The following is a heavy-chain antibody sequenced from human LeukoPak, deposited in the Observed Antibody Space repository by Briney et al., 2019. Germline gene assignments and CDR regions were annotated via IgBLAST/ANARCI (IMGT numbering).Heavy chain of an antibody. CDR2: TSYDESNK. V-gene: IGHV3-30*04. CDR1: GFTFSTYS. CDR3: ARGATNDFWSGYGWFDP. Sequence: PGGSLRLSCAASGFTFSTYSMHWVRQAPGKGLEWVALTSYDESNKFYAHSVKGRFTNSRDNSKNTLYLQMNSLKSEDTGVYYCARGATNDFWSGYGWFDPWGQGTLVTVSS. J-gene: IGHJ5*02. D-gene: IGHD3-3*01.